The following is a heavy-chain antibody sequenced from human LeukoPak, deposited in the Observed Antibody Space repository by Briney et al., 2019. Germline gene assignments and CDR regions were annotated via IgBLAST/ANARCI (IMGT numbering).Heavy chain of an antibody. CDR1: GYTFTGYY. Sequence: ASVKVSCKASGYTFTGYYMHWVRQAPGQGLEWMGWMNPNSGNTGYAQKFQGRVTMTRNTSISTAYMELSSLRSEDTAVYYCARGRILTGYYNYWGQGTLVTVSS. D-gene: IGHD3-9*01. CDR3: ARGRILTGYYNY. CDR2: MNPNSGNT. J-gene: IGHJ4*02. V-gene: IGHV1-8*02.